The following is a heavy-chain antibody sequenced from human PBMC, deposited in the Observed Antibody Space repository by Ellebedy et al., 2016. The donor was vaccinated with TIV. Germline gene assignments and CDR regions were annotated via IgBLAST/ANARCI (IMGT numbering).Heavy chain of an antibody. CDR1: GFTFSNAW. Sequence: GGSLRLSCAASGFTFSNAWMNWVRQAPGKGLEWVGRIKSKTDGGAADYAAPVKGRFTISRDDSKNTLYLQMNSLKTEDTAVYFCATVYRYNYDSVWGQGTLVTVSS. CDR2: IKSKTDGGAA. V-gene: IGHV3-15*01. J-gene: IGHJ4*02. CDR3: ATVYRYNYDSV. D-gene: IGHD5-18*01.